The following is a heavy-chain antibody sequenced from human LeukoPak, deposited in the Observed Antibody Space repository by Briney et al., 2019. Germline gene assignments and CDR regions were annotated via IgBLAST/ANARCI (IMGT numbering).Heavy chain of an antibody. CDR1: GGSFSGYY. V-gene: IGHV4-34*01. CDR2: INHSGST. D-gene: IGHD3-16*02. Sequence: PSETLSLTCAVYGGSFSGYYWSWIRQPPGKGLEWIGEINHSGSTNYNPSLKSRVTISVDTSKNQFSLKLSSVTAADTAVYYCARGGDDYVWGSYHSHNWFDPWGQGTLVTVSS. J-gene: IGHJ5*02. CDR3: ARGGDDYVWGSYHSHNWFDP.